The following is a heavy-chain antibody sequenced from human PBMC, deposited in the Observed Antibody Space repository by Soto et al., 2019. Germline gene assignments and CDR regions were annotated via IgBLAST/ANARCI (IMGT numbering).Heavy chain of an antibody. J-gene: IGHJ6*02. CDR3: AIVGYCSSTSCPLGGMDV. V-gene: IGHV3-48*03. CDR2: ISSSGSTI. CDR1: GFTFSSYE. D-gene: IGHD2-2*03. Sequence: PGGSLRLSCAASGFTFSSYEMNWVRQAPGKGLEWVSYISSSGSTIYYADSVKGRFTISRDNAKNSLYLQMNSLRAEDTAVYYCAIVGYCSSTSCPLGGMDVWGQGTTVTVSS.